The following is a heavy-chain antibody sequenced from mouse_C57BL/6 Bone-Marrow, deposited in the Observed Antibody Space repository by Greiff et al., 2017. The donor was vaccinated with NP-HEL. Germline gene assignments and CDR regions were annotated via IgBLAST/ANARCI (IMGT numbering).Heavy chain of an antibody. CDR1: GFTFSDFY. CDR2: SRNKANDYTT. V-gene: IGHV7-1*01. CDR3: ARDALDPMDY. J-gene: IGHJ4*01. Sequence: EVKLVESGGGLVQSGRSLRLSCATSGFTFSDFYMEWVRQAPGKGLEWIAASRNKANDYTTEYSASVKGRFIVSRDTSQSILYLQMNALRAEDTAIYYCARDALDPMDYWGQGTSVTVSS.